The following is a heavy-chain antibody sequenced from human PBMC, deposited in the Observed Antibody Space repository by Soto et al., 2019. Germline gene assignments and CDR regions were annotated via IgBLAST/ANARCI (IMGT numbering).Heavy chain of an antibody. CDR1: GFTFSILA. D-gene: IGHD6-19*01. V-gene: IGHV3-23*01. CDR3: AKDATRTSGWYYFDY. J-gene: IGHJ4*02. CDR2: IDYTGGTT. Sequence: VQLLESGGGLVQPGGSLRLSCAASGFTFSILAMGWVRQAPGKGLEWVSVIDYTGGTTYYTDSVKGRFIISRDNSKKILYLQMNSLRTEDTAIYYCAKDATRTSGWYYFDYWGRGALVTVSS.